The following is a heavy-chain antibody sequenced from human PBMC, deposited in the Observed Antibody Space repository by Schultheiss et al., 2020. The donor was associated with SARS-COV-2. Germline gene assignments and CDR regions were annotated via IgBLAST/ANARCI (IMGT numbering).Heavy chain of an antibody. D-gene: IGHD1-20*01. CDR1: GGSISSGDYY. V-gene: IGHV4-30-4*01. Sequence: SETLSLTCTVSGGSISSGDYYWSWIRQPPGKGLEWIGYIYYSGSTYYNPSLKSRVIISVDTSKNQFSLKLSSVTAADTAVYYCARGDLASVTGAAAGWFDPWGQGTLVTVSS. J-gene: IGHJ5*02. CDR2: IYYSGST. CDR3: ARGDLASVTGAAAGWFDP.